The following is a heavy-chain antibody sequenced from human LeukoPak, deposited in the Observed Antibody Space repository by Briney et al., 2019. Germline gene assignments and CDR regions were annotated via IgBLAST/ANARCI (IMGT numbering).Heavy chain of an antibody. Sequence: SVKVSCKASGGTFSSYAISWVRQAPGQGLEWIGGIIPIFGTANYAQKFQGRVTITADESTSTAYMELRSLSSDDTAVYYCGRGPKAGGPHHDMDVWGRGTTVTVSS. V-gene: IGHV1-69*13. CDR2: IIPIFGTA. D-gene: IGHD2-15*01. CDR1: GGTFSSYA. CDR3: GRGPKAGGPHHDMDV. J-gene: IGHJ6*02.